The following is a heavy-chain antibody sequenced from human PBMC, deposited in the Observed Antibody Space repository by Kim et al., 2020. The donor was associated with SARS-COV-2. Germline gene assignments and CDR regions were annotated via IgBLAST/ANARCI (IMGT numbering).Heavy chain of an antibody. V-gene: IGHV3-48*01. CDR3: VRDRMGGAFDI. D-gene: IGHD3-16*01. CDR1: GFTFSAYD. CDR2: ITKSSATI. J-gene: IGHJ3*02. Sequence: GGSLRLSCATSGFTFSAYDMNWVRQAPGKGLEWLSFITKSSATIYYADSVQGRFTISRDNAKNSLYLQMNSLRAEDTALYYCVRDRMGGAFDIWGQGSM.